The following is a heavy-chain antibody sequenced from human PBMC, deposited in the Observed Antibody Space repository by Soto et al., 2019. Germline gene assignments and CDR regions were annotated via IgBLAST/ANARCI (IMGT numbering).Heavy chain of an antibody. CDR3: ARGRTVRNYADDSSDYFYFSDY. V-gene: IGHV4-59*01. CDR2: VYYTGST. J-gene: IGHJ4*02. Sequence: SETLSLTCTVSCDSISTFYWGWMRQSPGKELEWIGYVYYTGSTNYNPSLKSRVTISVDRSKNQFSLKLTSANAADTAVYYCARGRTVRNYADDSSDYFYFSDYWGQGTQVTVSS. CDR1: CDSISTFY. D-gene: IGHD3-22*01.